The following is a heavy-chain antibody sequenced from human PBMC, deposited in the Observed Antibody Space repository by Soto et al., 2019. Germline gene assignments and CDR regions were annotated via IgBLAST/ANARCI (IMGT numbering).Heavy chain of an antibody. CDR2: ISSSSSYI. J-gene: IGHJ2*01. CDR1: GFTFSSYS. CDR3: ARDPTEDTYWYFDL. Sequence: ESGGGLVKPGGSLRLSCAASGFTFSSYSMNWVRQAPGKGLEWVSSISSSSSYIYYADSVKGRVTIPRDNAKNSLYLQMTSLRAEDTAVYYCARDPTEDTYWYFDLWGRGTLVTVSS. D-gene: IGHD4-17*01. V-gene: IGHV3-21*01.